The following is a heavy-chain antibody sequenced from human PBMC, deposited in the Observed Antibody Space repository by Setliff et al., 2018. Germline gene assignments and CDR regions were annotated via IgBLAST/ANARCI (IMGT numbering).Heavy chain of an antibody. CDR3: ARLQFYSSGWYRDDY. D-gene: IGHD6-19*01. CDR2: IWHDGTNK. CDR1: GLTLINNG. V-gene: IGHV3-33*01. J-gene: IGHJ4*02. Sequence: GSLRLSCAASGLTLINNGFHWVRQAPGKGLEWVAIIWHDGTNKYYADSVKGRFDISRDNAKNSLYLQMNSLRAEDTAVYYCARLQFYSSGWYRDDYWGQGTLVTVSS.